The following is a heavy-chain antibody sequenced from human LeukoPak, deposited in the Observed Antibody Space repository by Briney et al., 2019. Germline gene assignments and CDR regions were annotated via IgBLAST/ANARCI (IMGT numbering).Heavy chain of an antibody. CDR1: GYTLTTYD. D-gene: IGHD4-23*01. CDR3: ARETPSRYFDY. CDR2: MNPNSGKT. Sequence: ASVKVSCKASGYTLTTYDINWVRQAPGQGLEWMGWMNPNSGKTGYAQKFHDRITITRNTSISTAYMELSSLGSEDTAVYYCARETPSRYFDYWGQGTLVTVSS. V-gene: IGHV1-8*01. J-gene: IGHJ4*02.